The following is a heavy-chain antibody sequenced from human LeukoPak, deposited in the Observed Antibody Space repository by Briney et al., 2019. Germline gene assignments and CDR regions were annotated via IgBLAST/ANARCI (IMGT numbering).Heavy chain of an antibody. CDR1: GFTFSSYS. V-gene: IGHV3-48*01. CDR3: VRDTTVGAGYFD. Sequence: GGSLRLSCAASGFTFSSYSMNWVRQAPGKGLEGVSYISSSSSTIYYEDSVKGRFTISRDNSKKTLSLHMTTLRPDDTAVYYCVRDTTVGAGYFD. D-gene: IGHD6-13*01. J-gene: IGHJ4*01. CDR2: ISSSSSTI.